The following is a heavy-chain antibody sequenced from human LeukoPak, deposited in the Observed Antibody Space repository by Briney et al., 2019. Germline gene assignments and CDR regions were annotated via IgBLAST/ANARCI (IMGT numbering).Heavy chain of an antibody. Sequence: ASVKVSCKASGYTFTSYYMHWVRQAPGQGLEWMGIINPSGGSTSYAQKFRGRVTMTRDTSTSTVYMELSSLRSEDTAVYYCAREGDIVVVPAAPFFDYWGQGTLVTVSS. D-gene: IGHD2-2*01. J-gene: IGHJ4*02. V-gene: IGHV1-46*01. CDR3: AREGDIVVVPAAPFFDY. CDR2: INPSGGST. CDR1: GYTFTSYY.